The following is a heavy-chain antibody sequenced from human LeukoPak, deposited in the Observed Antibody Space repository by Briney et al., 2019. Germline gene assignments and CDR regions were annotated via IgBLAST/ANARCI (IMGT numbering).Heavy chain of an antibody. CDR1: GGSISSSSYY. CDR3: ARGSKYYDFWSGYLGAWFDP. J-gene: IGHJ5*02. V-gene: IGHV4-39*07. CDR2: IYYSGST. Sequence: PSETLSLTCTVPGGSISSSSYYWGWIRQPPGKGLEWIGSIYYSGSTYYNPSLKSRVTISVDTSKNQFSLKLSSVTAADTAVYYCARGSKYYDFWSGYLGAWFDPWGQGTLVTVSS. D-gene: IGHD3-3*01.